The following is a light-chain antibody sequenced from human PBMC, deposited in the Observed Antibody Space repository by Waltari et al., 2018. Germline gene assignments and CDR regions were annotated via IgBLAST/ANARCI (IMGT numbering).Light chain of an antibody. J-gene: IGLJ3*02. V-gene: IGLV1-47*01. CDR1: SSNIGSNY. CDR3: AAWDDSLSGLV. Sequence: QSVLTQPPSASGTPGQKVTISCNGSSSNIGSNYVYWYQQLPGTAPNLLIFKNNQRPSGVPDRFSDSKSGTSASLAINGLRSEDEADYYCAAWDDSLSGLVLGAGTKVTVL. CDR2: KNN.